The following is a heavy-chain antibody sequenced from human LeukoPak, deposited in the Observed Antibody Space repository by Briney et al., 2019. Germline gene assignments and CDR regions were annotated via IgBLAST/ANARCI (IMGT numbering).Heavy chain of an antibody. Sequence: PWASVKVSCKASGGTFSSYAISWVRQAPGQGLEWMGGIIPICGTANYAQKFQGRVTITADESTSTAYMELSSLRSEDTAVYYCASRYCSGGSCYLTFDYWGQGTLVTVSS. CDR3: ASRYCSGGSCYLTFDY. V-gene: IGHV1-69*13. J-gene: IGHJ4*02. CDR2: IIPICGTA. CDR1: GGTFSSYA. D-gene: IGHD2-15*01.